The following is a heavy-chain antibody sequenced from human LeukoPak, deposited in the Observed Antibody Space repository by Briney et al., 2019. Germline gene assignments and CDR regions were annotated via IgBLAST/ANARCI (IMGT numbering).Heavy chain of an antibody. J-gene: IGHJ3*02. Sequence: SVKVSCKASGGTFSSYAISWVRQAPGQGLEWMGGIIPIFGTANYAQKFQGRVTITADGSTSTAYMELSSLRSEDTAVYYCARESLTGDAFDIWGQGTMVTVSS. D-gene: IGHD3-9*01. CDR3: ARESLTGDAFDI. CDR1: GGTFSSYA. V-gene: IGHV1-69*13. CDR2: IIPIFGTA.